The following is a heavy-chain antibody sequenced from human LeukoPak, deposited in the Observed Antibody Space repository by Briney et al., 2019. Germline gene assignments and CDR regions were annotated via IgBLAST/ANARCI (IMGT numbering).Heavy chain of an antibody. CDR2: IYYSGST. V-gene: IGHV4-59*01. CDR3: ARDGYSYGLDY. CDR1: GGSISSYY. D-gene: IGHD5-18*01. Sequence: SQTLSLTCTVSGGSISSYYWSWIRQPPGKGLEWVGYIYYSGSTNYNPSLKSRVTISVDTSKNQFSLKLSSVTAADTAVYYCARDGYSYGLDYWGQGTLVTVSS. J-gene: IGHJ4*02.